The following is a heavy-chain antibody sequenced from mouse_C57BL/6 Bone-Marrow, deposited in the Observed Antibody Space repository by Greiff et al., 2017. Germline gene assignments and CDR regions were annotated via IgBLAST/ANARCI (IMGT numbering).Heavy chain of an antibody. D-gene: IGHD2-1*01. Sequence: QVQLQQSGAELVRPGTSVKVSCKASGYAFTNYLIEWVKQRPGQGLEWIGVINPGSGGTNYNEKFKGKATLTADKSSSTAYMQLSSLTSEDSAVYFCARSGVRGYYGNPAWFAYWGQGTLVTVSA. CDR2: INPGSGGT. CDR3: ARSGVRGYYGNPAWFAY. CDR1: GYAFTNYL. J-gene: IGHJ3*01. V-gene: IGHV1-54*01.